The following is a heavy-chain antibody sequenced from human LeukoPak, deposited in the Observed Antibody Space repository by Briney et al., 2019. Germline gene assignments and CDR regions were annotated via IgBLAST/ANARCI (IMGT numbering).Heavy chain of an antibody. D-gene: IGHD3-22*01. Sequence: GESLKITCKASEYSFTTYWIGWVRQATGQGLEWMGRINPNSGGTNYAQKFQGRVTMTRDTSISTAYMELSRLRSDDTAVYYCARGAAGLVDYYDSSGYLGYWGQGALVTVSS. V-gene: IGHV1-2*06. CDR1: EYSFTTYW. CDR3: ARGAAGLVDYYDSSGYLGY. J-gene: IGHJ4*02. CDR2: INPNSGGT.